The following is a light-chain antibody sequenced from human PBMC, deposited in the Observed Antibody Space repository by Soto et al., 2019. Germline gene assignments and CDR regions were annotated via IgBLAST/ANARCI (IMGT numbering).Light chain of an antibody. CDR1: SSNIGSNY. Sequence: QSVLTQPPSASATPGQMVTISCSGSSSNIGSNYGYWYQQIPGTAPKLLIFNNNKRPSGVPDRFSGSKSGTSASLAISGLRSGDEADYHCSAWDDSLSGQVFGGGTPLTVL. J-gene: IGLJ7*01. CDR3: SAWDDSLSGQV. CDR2: NNN. V-gene: IGLV1-47*02.